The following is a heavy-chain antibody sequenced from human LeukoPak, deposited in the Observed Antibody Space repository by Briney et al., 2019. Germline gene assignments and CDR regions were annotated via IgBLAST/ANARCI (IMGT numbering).Heavy chain of an antibody. CDR1: GYTFTSYD. CDR2: IIPILGIA. Sequence: ASVKVSCKASGYTFTSYDINWVRQATGQGLERMGRIIPILGIANYAQKFQGRVTITADKSTSTAYMELSSLRSEDTAVYYCARDLTHVVVVAADPYFDYWGQGTLVTVSS. V-gene: IGHV1-69*04. J-gene: IGHJ4*02. D-gene: IGHD2-15*01. CDR3: ARDLTHVVVVAADPYFDY.